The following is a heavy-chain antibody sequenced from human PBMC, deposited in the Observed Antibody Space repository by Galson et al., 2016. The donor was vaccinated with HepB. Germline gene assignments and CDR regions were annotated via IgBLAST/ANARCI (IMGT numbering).Heavy chain of an antibody. V-gene: IGHV3-53*04. CDR2: IYSGGST. CDR3: ARDVAVTNRPSGDY. CDR1: GFTVSSNY. Sequence: SLRLSCAASGFTVSSNYMTWVRQAPGKGLEWVAVIYSGGSTFYADSVKGRFTIPRHNSKNMLYLQMKSLGTEDTAVYYWARDVAVTNRPSGDYWGQGTLVTVSS. J-gene: IGHJ4*02. D-gene: IGHD6-19*01.